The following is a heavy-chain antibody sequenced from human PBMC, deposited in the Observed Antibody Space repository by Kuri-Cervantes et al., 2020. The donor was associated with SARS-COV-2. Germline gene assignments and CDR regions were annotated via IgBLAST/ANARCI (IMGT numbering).Heavy chain of an antibody. Sequence: GGSLRLSCAASGFTFSSYGMHWVRQAPGKGLEWVAFIRYDGSNKYYADSVKGRFTISRDNSKNTLYLQMNSLRAEDTAVYYCAGDHYYYYYMDVWGKGTTVTVSS. J-gene: IGHJ6*03. D-gene: IGHD3-10*01. CDR3: AGDHYYYYYMDV. CDR1: GFTFSSYG. V-gene: IGHV3-30*02. CDR2: IRYDGSNK.